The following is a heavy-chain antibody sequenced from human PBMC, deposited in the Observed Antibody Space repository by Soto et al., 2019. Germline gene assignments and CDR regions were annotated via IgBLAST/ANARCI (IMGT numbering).Heavy chain of an antibody. D-gene: IGHD3-22*01. J-gene: IGHJ4*02. V-gene: IGHV4-61*01. CDR3: ARGGGNSRGTFFDY. CDR2: IHHTGST. CDR1: GDSVSGASYY. Sequence: SETLSLTCTVSGDSVSGASYYWSWIRQPPGKGLEWIGYIHHTGSTTYSPSLKSRVTMSVDTSKKQFSLELNSVTAADTAIYYCARGGGNSRGTFFDYWGQGARATV.